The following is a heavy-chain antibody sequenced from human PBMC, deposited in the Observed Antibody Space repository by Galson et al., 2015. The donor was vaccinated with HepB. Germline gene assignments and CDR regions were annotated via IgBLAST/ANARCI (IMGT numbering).Heavy chain of an antibody. CDR3: ASRYYDSSGYFDY. J-gene: IGHJ4*02. Sequence: SLRLSCAASGFTFSSFWMSWVRQAPGKGLEWVANIKQDGSEKYYVDSVKGRFTISRDNAKNSLYLQMNSLRAEDTAVYYCASRYYDSSGYFDYWGQGTLVTVSS. CDR1: GFTFSSFW. CDR2: IKQDGSEK. D-gene: IGHD3-22*01. V-gene: IGHV3-7*01.